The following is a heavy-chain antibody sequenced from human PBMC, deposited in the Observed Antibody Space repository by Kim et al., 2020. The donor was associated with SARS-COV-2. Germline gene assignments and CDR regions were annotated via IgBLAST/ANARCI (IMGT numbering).Heavy chain of an antibody. CDR2: INEDGTTT. D-gene: IGHD2-2*01. J-gene: IGHJ4*02. CDR1: GFTFSNYW. CDR3: SRGPYAGGSDY. Sequence: GGSLRLSCAASGFTFSNYWIHWVRQNQEKGLVWVSRINEDGTTTTHADSVKGRFTISRDNAKNMVYLQMNSLRVDDTAVYYCSRGPYAGGSDYWGQGTRVTVSS. V-gene: IGHV3-74*03.